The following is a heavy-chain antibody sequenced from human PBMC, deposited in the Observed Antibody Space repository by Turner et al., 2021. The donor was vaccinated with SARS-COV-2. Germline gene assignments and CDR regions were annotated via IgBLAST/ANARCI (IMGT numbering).Heavy chain of an antibody. D-gene: IGHD3-10*01. CDR1: GFTFSSYG. V-gene: IGHV3-30*18. Sequence: QVQLVEPAGGVVQPGRSLCLPCAASGFTFSSYGMHWVRQAPGKGLEWVAVISFDGSNKYYADSAKGRFTISRDNSKNTLYLQMNSLRAEDTAVYYCANLWFGELFDYWGQGTLVTVSS. CDR2: ISFDGSNK. CDR3: ANLWFGELFDY. J-gene: IGHJ4*02.